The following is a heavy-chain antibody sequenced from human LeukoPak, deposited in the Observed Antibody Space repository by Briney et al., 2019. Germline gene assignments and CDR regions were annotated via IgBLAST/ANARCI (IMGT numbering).Heavy chain of an antibody. J-gene: IGHJ4*02. CDR2: INHSGST. Sequence: PSETLSLTCAVYGGSFSDYYWSWIRQPPGKGLEWIGEINHSGSTNYNPSLKSRVTISVDTSKNQFSLKLSSVTAADTAVYYCARGGDSGSYQDFDYWGQGTLVTVSS. CDR1: GGSFSDYY. V-gene: IGHV4-34*01. CDR3: ARGGDSGSYQDFDY. D-gene: IGHD1-26*01.